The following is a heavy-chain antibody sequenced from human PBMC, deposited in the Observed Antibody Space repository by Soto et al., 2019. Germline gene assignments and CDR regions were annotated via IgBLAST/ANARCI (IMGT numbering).Heavy chain of an antibody. Sequence: PGGSLRLSCAGTGFNFDGYAMSWVRQAPGKGLEWVSTLSGDGSRAYYADSVRGRFTVSRDNSKSTLYLRMNSLRADDTAIYYCAKRGGYAISFYDSWGQGTLVTVS. CDR2: LSGDGSRA. D-gene: IGHD3-16*01. CDR1: GFNFDGYA. CDR3: AKRGGYAISFYDS. V-gene: IGHV3-23*01. J-gene: IGHJ4*02.